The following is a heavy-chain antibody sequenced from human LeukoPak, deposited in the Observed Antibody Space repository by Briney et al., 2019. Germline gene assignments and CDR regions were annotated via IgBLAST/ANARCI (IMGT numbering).Heavy chain of an antibody. Sequence: SETLSLTCTVSGGSISSYYWSWIRQPPGKGLEWIGYIYYSGSTNYNPSLKSRVTMSVDTSKNQFSLKLSSVTAADTAVYYCARELGYCSGGSCSDYWGQGTLVTVSS. CDR1: GGSISSYY. CDR3: ARELGYCSGGSCSDY. V-gene: IGHV4-59*12. J-gene: IGHJ4*02. CDR2: IYYSGST. D-gene: IGHD2-15*01.